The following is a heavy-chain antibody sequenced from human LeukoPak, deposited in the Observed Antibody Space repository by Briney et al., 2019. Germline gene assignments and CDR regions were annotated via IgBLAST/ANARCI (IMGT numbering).Heavy chain of an antibody. V-gene: IGHV4-34*01. CDR2: INHSGST. D-gene: IGHD2-2*01. J-gene: IGHJ6*03. Sequence: SDTLSLTCAVYGGSFSGYYLSWIRQPPGKGLEWMGEINHSGSTNYNPSLKSRVTISVDTSKHQFSLKLSSVTAADTAVYYCARGRIVVVPAASSYMDGWGKGTTVSVSS. CDR1: GGSFSGYY. CDR3: ARGRIVVVPAASSYMDG.